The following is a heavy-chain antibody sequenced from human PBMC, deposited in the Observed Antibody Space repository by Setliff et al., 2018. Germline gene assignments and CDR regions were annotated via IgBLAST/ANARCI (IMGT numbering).Heavy chain of an antibody. CDR2: INYSGRN. Sequence: PSETLSLTCNVSGGSFSTSSDYWGWIRQPPGKGLEWIGSINYSGRNYYNPSLKSRVTIFADTSKNQFSLLLNSVTAADTALYYCARQKYWSGYYGEGYYYYMDVWGKGITVTV. CDR1: GGSFSTSSDY. J-gene: IGHJ6*03. CDR3: ARQKYWSGYYGEGYYYYMDV. D-gene: IGHD3-3*01. V-gene: IGHV4-39*01.